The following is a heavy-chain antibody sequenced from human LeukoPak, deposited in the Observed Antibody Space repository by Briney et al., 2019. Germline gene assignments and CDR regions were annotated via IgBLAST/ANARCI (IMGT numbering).Heavy chain of an antibody. V-gene: IGHV1-8*01. D-gene: IGHD3-22*01. J-gene: IGHJ6*03. Sequence: ASVKVSCKASGYTFTSYDINWVRQATGQGLEWMGWMNPNSGNTGYEQKFQGRVTMTSNTSISTAYMELSSLRSEDTAVYYCARPAGYYYDSSGALRSYYYMDVWGKGTTVTVSS. CDR2: MNPNSGNT. CDR3: ARPAGYYYDSSGALRSYYYMDV. CDR1: GYTFTSYD.